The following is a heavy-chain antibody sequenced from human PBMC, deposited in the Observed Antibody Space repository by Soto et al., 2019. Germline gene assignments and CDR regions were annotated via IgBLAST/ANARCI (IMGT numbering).Heavy chain of an antibody. CDR1: GGSISSSSYY. V-gene: IGHV4-39*01. Sequence: PSETLSLTGTVSGGSISSSSYYWGWIRQPPGKGLEWFGSIYYRGSTYYNPSLKSRVTISVDTSKNQFSLKLSSVTAADTAVDYCARHIINKNCCDYRPQ. CDR2: IYYRGST. D-gene: IGHD3-10*01. CDR3: ARHIINKNCCDY. J-gene: IGHJ4*02.